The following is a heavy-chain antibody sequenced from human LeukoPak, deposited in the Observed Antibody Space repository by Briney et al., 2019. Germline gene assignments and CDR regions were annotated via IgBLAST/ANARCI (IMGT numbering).Heavy chain of an antibody. CDR3: ARVKRGYDLFDY. Sequence: PGGSLRLSCAASGFTFSNFGTHWVRQAPGKGLEYISYICSSGAYIKYADSVEGRFTISRDNAKNSLYLQMSSLRVEDTALYYCARVKRGYDLFDYWGQGTLVTVSS. J-gene: IGHJ4*02. CDR2: ICSSGAYI. V-gene: IGHV3-21*05. CDR1: GFTFSNFG. D-gene: IGHD5-12*01.